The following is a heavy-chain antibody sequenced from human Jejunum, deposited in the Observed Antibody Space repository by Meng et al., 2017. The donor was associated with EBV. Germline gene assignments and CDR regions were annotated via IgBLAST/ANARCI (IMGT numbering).Heavy chain of an antibody. CDR3: ARDSSGYNANDKVSDY. D-gene: IGHD5-12*01. CDR1: GHNFTIYG. CDR2: ITVYNGNT. Sequence: QVQLVQSGVEVKKPWASVKVFCKTSGHNFTIYGISWVRQAPGHGPEWMGWITVYNGNTNYAPRLQGRVTMTTDLSTSTAYMELRSLRSDDTAVYYCARDSSGYNANDKVSDYWGQGTLVTVSS. V-gene: IGHV1-18*01. J-gene: IGHJ4*01.